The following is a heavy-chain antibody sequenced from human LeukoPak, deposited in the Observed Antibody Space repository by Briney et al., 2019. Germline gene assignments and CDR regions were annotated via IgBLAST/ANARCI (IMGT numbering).Heavy chain of an antibody. V-gene: IGHV3-7*01. CDR1: GFTFSSYW. Sequence: GGSLRLSCAASGFTFSSYWMSWVRQAPGKGLEWVANVKQDGSEKYYVDSVKGRFTISRDNSKNTLYLQMNSLRAEDTAVYYCAKGPYSSSFHWFDPWGQGTLVTVSS. D-gene: IGHD6-6*01. CDR2: VKQDGSEK. J-gene: IGHJ5*02. CDR3: AKGPYSSSFHWFDP.